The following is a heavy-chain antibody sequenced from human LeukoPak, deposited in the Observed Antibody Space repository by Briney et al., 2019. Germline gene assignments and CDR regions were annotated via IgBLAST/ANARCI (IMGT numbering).Heavy chain of an antibody. J-gene: IGHJ5*02. CDR3: ARDWAYIAAAGRNWFDP. D-gene: IGHD6-13*01. Sequence: PSETLSLTCAVSGGSISSSNWWSWVRQPPGKGLEWIGEIYHSGSTNYNPSLKSRVTISVDTSKNQFSLKLSSVTAADTAVYYCARDWAYIAAAGRNWFDPWGQGTLVTVSS. CDR2: IYHSGST. V-gene: IGHV4-4*02. CDR1: GGSISSSNW.